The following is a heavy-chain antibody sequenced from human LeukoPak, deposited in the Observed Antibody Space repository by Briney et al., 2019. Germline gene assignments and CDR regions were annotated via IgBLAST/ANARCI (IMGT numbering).Heavy chain of an antibody. Sequence: GGSLRLSCAASGFTFSSYSMNWVRQAPGKGLEWVSSISSSSSYIYYADSVKGRFTISRDNAKNSLYLQMNSPRAEDTAVYYCARGWTTVTDTPPFDYWGQGTLVTVSS. CDR1: GFTFSSYS. V-gene: IGHV3-21*01. CDR3: ARGWTTVTDTPPFDY. D-gene: IGHD4-17*01. J-gene: IGHJ4*02. CDR2: ISSSSSYI.